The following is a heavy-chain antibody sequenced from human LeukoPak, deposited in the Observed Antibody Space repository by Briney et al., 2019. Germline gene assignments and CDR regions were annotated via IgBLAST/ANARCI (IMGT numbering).Heavy chain of an antibody. V-gene: IGHV4-61*09. Sequence: SETLSLTCTASGDSFTSGSRYWSWIRQPAGKGLEWIGHFYSSTRTTYNPSLESRVTISGDTAKNQFTLKLDSVTAADTAVYFCARCMSELDYGDYAYYYHMDVWGKGTMVTVSS. CDR2: FYSSTRT. CDR1: GDSFTSGSRY. CDR3: ARCMSELDYGDYAYYYHMDV. J-gene: IGHJ6*04. D-gene: IGHD4-17*01.